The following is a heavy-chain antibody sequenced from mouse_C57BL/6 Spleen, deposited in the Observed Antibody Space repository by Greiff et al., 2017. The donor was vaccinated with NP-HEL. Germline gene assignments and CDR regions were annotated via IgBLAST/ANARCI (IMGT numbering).Heavy chain of an antibody. CDR2: IYPGDGDT. V-gene: IGHV1-82*01. CDR3: ARDAYSNFDY. Sequence: QVQLQQSGPELVKPGASVKISCKASGYAFSSSWMNWVKQRPGKGLEWIGRIYPGDGDTNYNGKFKGKATLTADKSSSTAYMQLSSLTSEDSAVYFCARDAYSNFDYWGQGTTLTVSS. CDR1: GYAFSSSW. D-gene: IGHD2-5*01. J-gene: IGHJ2*01.